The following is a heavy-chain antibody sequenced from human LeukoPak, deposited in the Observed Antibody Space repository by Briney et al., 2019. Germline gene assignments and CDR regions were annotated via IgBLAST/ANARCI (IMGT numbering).Heavy chain of an antibody. Sequence: GGSLRLSCAASGFTFSSHWMSWVRQAPGKGLEWVAVISYDGSNKYYADSVKGRFTISRDNSKNTLYLQMNSLRAEDTAVYYCARDTSLDYWGQGTLVTVSS. CDR3: ARDTSLDY. CDR2: ISYDGSNK. CDR1: GFTFSSHW. V-gene: IGHV3-30*03. J-gene: IGHJ4*02. D-gene: IGHD3-16*01.